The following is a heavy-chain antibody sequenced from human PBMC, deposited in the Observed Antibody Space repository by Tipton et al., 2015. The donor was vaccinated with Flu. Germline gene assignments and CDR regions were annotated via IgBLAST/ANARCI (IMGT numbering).Heavy chain of an antibody. CDR1: GFTFDDYA. Sequence: SLRLSCAASGFTFDDYAMHWVRQAPGKGLEWVSGISWNSGSIGYADSVKGRFTISRDNAKNSLYLQMNSLRAEDTALYYCAKVRWYSSVYYSYYFDYLGQGTLVTVSS. CDR2: ISWNSGSI. D-gene: IGHD3-22*01. CDR3: AKVRWYSSVYYSYYFDY. J-gene: IGHJ4*02. V-gene: IGHV3-9*01.